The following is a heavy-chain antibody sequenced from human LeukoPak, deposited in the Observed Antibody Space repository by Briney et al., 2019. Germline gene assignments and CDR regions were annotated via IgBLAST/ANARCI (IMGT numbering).Heavy chain of an antibody. CDR2: ISSSSSTI. V-gene: IGHV3-48*04. J-gene: IGHJ4*02. CDR3: ARDREQWLAPGDY. Sequence: GGSLRLSCAASGFTFSSYSMNWVRQAPGEGLEWVSYISSSSSTIYYADSVKGRFTISRDNAKNSLYLQMNSLRAEDTAVYYCARDREQWLAPGDYWGQGTLVTVSS. D-gene: IGHD6-19*01. CDR1: GFTFSSYS.